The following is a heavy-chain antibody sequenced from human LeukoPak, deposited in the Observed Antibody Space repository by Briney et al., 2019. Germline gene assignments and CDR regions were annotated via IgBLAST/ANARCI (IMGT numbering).Heavy chain of an antibody. CDR3: ARANDFWSGYGIDN. J-gene: IGHJ4*02. CDR2: IYTSGTT. D-gene: IGHD3-3*01. Sequence: SETLSLTCTVSGGSLTTYYWNWIRQPAGKGLEWIGRIYTSGTTNYNPSLKSRVTMSVDTSKNQFSLNLSSVTAADTAVYYCARANDFWSGYGIDNWGQGTLVTVSS. CDR1: GGSLTTYY. V-gene: IGHV4-4*07.